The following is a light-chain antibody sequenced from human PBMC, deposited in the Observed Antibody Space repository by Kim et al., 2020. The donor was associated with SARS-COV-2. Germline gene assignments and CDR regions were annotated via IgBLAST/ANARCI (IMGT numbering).Light chain of an antibody. CDR3: QQLHTYPLT. J-gene: IGKJ3*01. Sequence: ASVGDRVTITCRASQGISRDLAWYQQKPGNPPKLLIYAASTLQSVVPSRFSGSGSGTDFTLTITSLQPEDFATYSCQQLHTYPLTFGPGTKVDIK. CDR1: QGISRD. V-gene: IGKV1-9*01. CDR2: AAS.